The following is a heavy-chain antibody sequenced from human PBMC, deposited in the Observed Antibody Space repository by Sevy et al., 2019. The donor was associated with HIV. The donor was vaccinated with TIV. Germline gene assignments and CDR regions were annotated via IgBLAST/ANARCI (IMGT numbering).Heavy chain of an antibody. CDR3: ARGDRDTAMVDYYYYGMDV. CDR2: ISSSSSYI. D-gene: IGHD5-18*01. CDR1: GFTFSSYT. Sequence: GGSLRLSYAASGFTFSSYTMKWVRQAPGKGLEWVSSISSSSSYIYYADSVKGRFTISRDNAKKSLYLQMNSLRAEDTAVYYCARGDRDTAMVDYYYYGMDVWGQGTTVTVSS. V-gene: IGHV3-21*01. J-gene: IGHJ6*02.